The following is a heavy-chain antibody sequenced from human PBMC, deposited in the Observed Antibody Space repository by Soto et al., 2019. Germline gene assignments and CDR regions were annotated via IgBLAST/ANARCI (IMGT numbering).Heavy chain of an antibody. CDR2: ISGSGGST. Sequence: GGSLRLSCAASGCTFSSYAMSWVRQAPGKELEWVSAISGSGGSTYYADSVKGRFTISRDNSKNTLYLQMNSLRAEDTAVYYCARAKWFGESPPDYWGQGTLVTVSS. CDR1: GCTFSSYA. D-gene: IGHD3-10*01. J-gene: IGHJ4*02. V-gene: IGHV3-23*01. CDR3: ARAKWFGESPPDY.